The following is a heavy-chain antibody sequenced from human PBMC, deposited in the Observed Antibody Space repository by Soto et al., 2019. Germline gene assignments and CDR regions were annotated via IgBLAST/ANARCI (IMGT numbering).Heavy chain of an antibody. V-gene: IGHV3-30-3*01. Sequence: GGSLRLSCAASEFTFSTYPMHWVRQAPGKGLEWVAVISYDETNKYYADSVKGRFTISRDNSKNTLYLQMNSLGAEDTAVYYCARIPQIAVAGTRFGYFDLWGRGTLVTVSS. J-gene: IGHJ2*01. CDR2: ISYDETNK. D-gene: IGHD6-19*01. CDR3: ARIPQIAVAGTRFGYFDL. CDR1: EFTFSTYP.